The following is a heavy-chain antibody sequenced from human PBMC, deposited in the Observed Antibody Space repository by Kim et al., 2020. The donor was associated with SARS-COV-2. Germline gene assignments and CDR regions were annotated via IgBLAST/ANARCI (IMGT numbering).Heavy chain of an antibody. J-gene: IGHJ4*02. D-gene: IGHD3-10*01. CDR2: ISYDGSNK. CDR1: GFTFSSYA. Sequence: GGSLRLSCAASGFTFSSYAMHWVRQAPGKGLEWVAVISYDGSNKYYADSVKGRFTISRDNSKNTLYLQMNSLRAEDTAVYYCARPRSGSYYSGLDYWGQGTLVTVSS. V-gene: IGHV3-30*04. CDR3: ARPRSGSYYSGLDY.